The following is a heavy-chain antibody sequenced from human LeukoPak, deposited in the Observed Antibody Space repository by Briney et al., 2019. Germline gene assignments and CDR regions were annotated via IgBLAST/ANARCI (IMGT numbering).Heavy chain of an antibody. Sequence: GGSLRLACAASGLRFSDYYVSWIRQAPGKGLQWVSYISSGGDIMHYADSVKGRFTSSRDNAKNSGYLEMNSLGAEDTAVYYCASNLIGAGEYFQQWGQGTLVTVSS. CDR2: ISSGGDIM. V-gene: IGHV3-11*01. CDR3: ASNLIGAGEYFQQ. J-gene: IGHJ1*01. D-gene: IGHD2/OR15-2a*01. CDR1: GLRFSDYY.